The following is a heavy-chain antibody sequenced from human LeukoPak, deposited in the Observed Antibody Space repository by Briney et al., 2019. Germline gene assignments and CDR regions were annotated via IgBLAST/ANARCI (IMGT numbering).Heavy chain of an antibody. D-gene: IGHD3-10*01. CDR3: AKDSEGSYYYGSGSYYFDY. V-gene: IGHV3-23*01. Sequence: GGSLRLSCAASGFTFSSYAMSWVRQAPGKGLEWVSAISGSGGSTYYADSVKGRFTISRGNSKNTLYLQMNSLRAEDTAVYYCAKDSEGSYYYGSGSYYFDYWGQGTLVTVSS. J-gene: IGHJ4*02. CDR2: ISGSGGST. CDR1: GFTFSSYA.